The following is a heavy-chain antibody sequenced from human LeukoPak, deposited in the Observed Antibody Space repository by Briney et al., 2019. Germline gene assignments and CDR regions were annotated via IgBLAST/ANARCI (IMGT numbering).Heavy chain of an antibody. Sequence: PGGSLRLSCAASGFTVSSNYMSWVRQAPGKGLEWVSVIYSGGSTYYADSVKGRFTISRDNSKNTLYLQMNSLRAEDTAVYYCARHTVAAAGTEDWGQGTLVTVSS. D-gene: IGHD6-13*01. J-gene: IGHJ4*02. V-gene: IGHV3-53*01. CDR3: ARHTVAAAGTED. CDR2: IYSGGST. CDR1: GFTVSSNY.